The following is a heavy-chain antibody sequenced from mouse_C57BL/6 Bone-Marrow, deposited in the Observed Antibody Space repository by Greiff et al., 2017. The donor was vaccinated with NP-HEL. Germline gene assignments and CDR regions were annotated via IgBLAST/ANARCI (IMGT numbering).Heavy chain of an antibody. Sequence: EVKLVESGEGLVKPGGSLKLSCAASGFTFSSYAMSWVRQTPEKRLEWVAYISSGGDYIYYADTVKGRFTIPRDNARNTLYLQMSSLKSEDTAMYYCTRDGVVGGYFDYWGQGTTLTVSS. V-gene: IGHV5-9-1*02. CDR2: ISSGGDYI. J-gene: IGHJ2*01. CDR1: GFTFSSYA. D-gene: IGHD1-1*01. CDR3: TRDGVVGGYFDY.